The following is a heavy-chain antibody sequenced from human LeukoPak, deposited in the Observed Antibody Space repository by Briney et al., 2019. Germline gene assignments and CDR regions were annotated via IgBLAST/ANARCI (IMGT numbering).Heavy chain of an antibody. CDR3: ARAVVSGWYDYIDY. D-gene: IGHD6-19*01. CDR2: IYTSGST. V-gene: IGHV4-4*07. CDR1: GGSISSYY. J-gene: IGHJ4*02. Sequence: SETLSLACTVSGGSISSYYWSWIRQPAGKGLEWIGRIYTSGSTNYNPSLKSRVTMSVDTSKNQFSLKLSSVTAADTAVYYCARAVVSGWYDYIDYWGQGTLVTVSS.